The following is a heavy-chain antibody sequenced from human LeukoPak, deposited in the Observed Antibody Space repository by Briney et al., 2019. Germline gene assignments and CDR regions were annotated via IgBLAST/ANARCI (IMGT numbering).Heavy chain of an antibody. D-gene: IGHD6-13*01. CDR3: ARRIAAAAAPYYFDY. V-gene: IGHV3-74*01. CDR1: GFTFSSYW. CDR2: INSDGSST. Sequence: GGFLRLSCAASGFTFSSYWMHWVRQAPGKGLLWVSRINSDGSSTSYADSVKGRFTISRDSAKNTLYLQMNSLRAEDTAVYYCARRIAAAAAPYYFDYWGQGTLVTVSS. J-gene: IGHJ4*02.